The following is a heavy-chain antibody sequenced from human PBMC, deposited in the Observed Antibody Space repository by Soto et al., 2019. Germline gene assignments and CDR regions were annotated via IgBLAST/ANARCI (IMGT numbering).Heavy chain of an antibody. CDR3: ARAIAAAGREYYFDY. Sequence: QVQLVQSGVEVKKPGSSVKVSCKASGGTFSSYAISWVRQAPGQGLEWMGGIIPIFGTANYAQKFQGRVTITADESTSTAYMELSSLRSEDTAVYYCARAIAAAGREYYFDYWGQGTLVTVSS. V-gene: IGHV1-69*01. D-gene: IGHD6-13*01. J-gene: IGHJ4*02. CDR2: IIPIFGTA. CDR1: GGTFSSYA.